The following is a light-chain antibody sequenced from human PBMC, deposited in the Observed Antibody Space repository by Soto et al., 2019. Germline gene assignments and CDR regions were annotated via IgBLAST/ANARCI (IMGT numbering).Light chain of an antibody. V-gene: IGLV1-40*01. CDR1: SSNIGAGYD. CDR3: LSSDSSMRGSRV. J-gene: IGLJ2*01. CDR2: GNN. Sequence: QSVLTQPPSVSGAPGQRVTISCTGSSSNIGAGYDVHWYQQLPGTAPKLLIYGNNNRPSGVPDRFSGSKSGTSASLAITGLQPEDEDDYYCLSSDSSMRGSRVFGGGTQLTVL.